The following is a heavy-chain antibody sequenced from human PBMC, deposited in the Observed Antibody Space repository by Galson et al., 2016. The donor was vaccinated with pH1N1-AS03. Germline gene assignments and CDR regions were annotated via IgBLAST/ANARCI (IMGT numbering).Heavy chain of an antibody. Sequence: SVKVSCKASGYTLTRYYMHWVRQAPGQGLEWMGIIDPSGGPTTYAPKFQGRIPITTDTSTSTVYMELVSLRSEDTAVYYCARRYSFDYWGQGTLVTVSS. V-gene: IGHV1-46*01. CDR2: IDPSGGPT. CDR3: ARRYSFDY. J-gene: IGHJ4*02. D-gene: IGHD3-10*01. CDR1: GYTLTRYY.